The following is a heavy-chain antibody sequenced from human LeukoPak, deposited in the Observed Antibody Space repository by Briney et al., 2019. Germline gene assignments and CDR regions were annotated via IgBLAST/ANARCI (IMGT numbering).Heavy chain of an antibody. D-gene: IGHD3-3*01. CDR1: GDSISSYY. CDR3: ARGTIFGVVIDY. Sequence: ASETLSLTCIVSGDSISSYYWSWIRQPPGKGLEWIGYIYYLGSTNYNPSLKSRVTISVDASKNQFSLNLSSVTAADTAVYYCARGTIFGVVIDYWGQGTLVTVSS. CDR2: IYYLGST. V-gene: IGHV4-59*01. J-gene: IGHJ4*02.